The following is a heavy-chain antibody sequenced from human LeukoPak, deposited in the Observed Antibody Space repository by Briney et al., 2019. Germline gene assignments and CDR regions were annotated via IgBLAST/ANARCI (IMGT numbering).Heavy chain of an antibody. V-gene: IGHV1-18*01. Sequence: ASVKVSCKASGYTFTSYGISWVRQAPGQGLEWMGWISAYNGNTNYAQKLQGRVTMTTDTSTSTAYMELRSLRSDDTAVYYCARVDGKYYGPGTPRDRSMDVWGQGTTVTVSS. CDR3: ARVDGKYYGPGTPRDRSMDV. D-gene: IGHD3-10*01. CDR1: GYTFTSYG. J-gene: IGHJ6*02. CDR2: ISAYNGNT.